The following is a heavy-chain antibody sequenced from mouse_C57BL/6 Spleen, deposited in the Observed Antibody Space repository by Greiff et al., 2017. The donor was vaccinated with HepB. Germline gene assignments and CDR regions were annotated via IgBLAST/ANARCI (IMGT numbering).Heavy chain of an antibody. J-gene: IGHJ1*03. CDR2: IYPGDGDT. D-gene: IGHD1-1*01. V-gene: IGHV1-82*01. CDR1: GYAFSSSW. CDR3: ARATYGSSYHWYFDV. Sequence: QVQLQQSGPELVKPGASVKISCKASGYAFSSSWMNWVKQRPGKGLEWIGRIYPGDGDTNYNGKFKGKATLTADKSSSTAYMKLSSLTSEDSAVYFCARATYGSSYHWYFDVWGTGTTVTVSS.